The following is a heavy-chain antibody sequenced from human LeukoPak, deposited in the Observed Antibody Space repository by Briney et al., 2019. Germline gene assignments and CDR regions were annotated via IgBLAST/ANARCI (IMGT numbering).Heavy chain of an antibody. V-gene: IGHV1-18*01. J-gene: IGHJ2*01. CDR1: GYTFKIYG. Sequence: ASVKVSCKASGYTFKIYGISWVRQAPGQGLEWMGWISGYNGNTIYAQKVQGRVTMTTDTSTSTVYMELRSLRSDDTAVYYCARCRASLRTPPYWYFDLWGRGTLVTVSS. CDR3: ARCRASLRTPPYWYFDL. CDR2: ISGYNGNT. D-gene: IGHD5/OR15-5a*01.